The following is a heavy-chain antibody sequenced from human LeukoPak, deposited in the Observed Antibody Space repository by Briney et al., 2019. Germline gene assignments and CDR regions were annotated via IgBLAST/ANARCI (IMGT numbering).Heavy chain of an antibody. Sequence: GGSLRLSCAASGFTFSNAWMSWVRRAPGKGLEWVSSISSSSSYIYYADSVKGRFTISRDNAKNSLYLQMNSLRAEDTAVYYCARDQGGFDYWGQGTLVTVSS. V-gene: IGHV3-21*01. CDR2: ISSSSSYI. D-gene: IGHD2-15*01. CDR1: GFTFSNAW. J-gene: IGHJ4*02. CDR3: ARDQGGFDY.